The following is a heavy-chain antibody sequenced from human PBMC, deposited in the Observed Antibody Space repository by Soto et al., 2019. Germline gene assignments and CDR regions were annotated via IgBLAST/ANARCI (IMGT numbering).Heavy chain of an antibody. J-gene: IGHJ2*01. CDR3: ARDLTTVHWYFDL. CDR2: ISSSSSYI. CDR1: GFTFSSYS. V-gene: IGHV3-21*01. D-gene: IGHD4-17*01. Sequence: EVQLVESGGGLVKPGGSLRLSCAASGFTFSSYSMNWVRQAPWKGLEWVSSISSSSSYIYYADSVKGRFTISRDNAKNSLYLQMNSLRAEDTAVYYCARDLTTVHWYFDLWGRGTLVTVS.